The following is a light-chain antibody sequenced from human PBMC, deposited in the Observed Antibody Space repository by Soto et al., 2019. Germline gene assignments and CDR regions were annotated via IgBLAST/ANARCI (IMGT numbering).Light chain of an antibody. V-gene: IGKV3-20*01. CDR2: GAS. J-gene: IGKJ1*01. Sequence: ETVLTQSPGILSLSPGERATLFCRASQSVTSNYLAWYQQQPGQAPRLLIYGASSRATGIPDRFSGSGSGTDFTLTIRRLEPEDFAVYYCQQHGTSPPSWTFGQGTKVEIK. CDR3: QQHGTSPPSWT. CDR1: QSVTSNY.